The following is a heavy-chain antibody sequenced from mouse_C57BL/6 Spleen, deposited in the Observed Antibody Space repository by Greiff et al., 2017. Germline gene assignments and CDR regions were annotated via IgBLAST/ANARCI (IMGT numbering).Heavy chain of an antibody. D-gene: IGHD4-1*01. CDR3: ASSKLGPIFAY. CDR2: IYPGSGNT. J-gene: IGHJ3*01. CDR1: GYTFTDYY. Sequence: VKLQESGAELVRPGASVKLSCKASGYTFTDYYINWVKQRPGQGLEWIARIYPGSGNTYYNEKFKGKATLTAEKSSSTAYMQLSSLTSEDSAVYFCASSKLGPIFAYWGQGTLVTVSA. V-gene: IGHV1-76*01.